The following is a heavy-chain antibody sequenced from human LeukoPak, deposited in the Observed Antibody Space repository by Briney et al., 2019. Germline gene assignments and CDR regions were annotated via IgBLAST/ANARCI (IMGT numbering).Heavy chain of an antibody. D-gene: IGHD4-11*01. CDR2: ITWNSGTI. J-gene: IGHJ6*03. CDR3: VRGVPKTSYYYYYMDV. CDR1: GFTFDNYA. Sequence: GGSLRLSCAASGFTFDNYAMHWVRQAPGKGLEWVSGITWNSGTIDYANSVKGRFTISRDNAKNSLYLQMNSLRAEDTAVYYCVRGVPKTSYYYYYMDVWGKGTTVTVSS. V-gene: IGHV3-9*01.